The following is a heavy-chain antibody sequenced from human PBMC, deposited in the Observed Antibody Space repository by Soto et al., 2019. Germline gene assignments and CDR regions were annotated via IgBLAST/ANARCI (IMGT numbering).Heavy chain of an antibody. CDR1: GVSISSNY. CDR2: IHYSGST. CDR3: ARSSPNTIFGVVPSRGLDV. J-gene: IGHJ6*02. Sequence: KPSETLSLTCIVSGVSISSNYWSWIRQPPGQRLEWIGYIHYSGSTNFNPSLKNRVVMSVDTSKNQFPLRLSSVTAADTAVYYCARSSPNTIFGVVPSRGLDVWGQGATVTVSS. V-gene: IGHV4-59*01. D-gene: IGHD3-3*01.